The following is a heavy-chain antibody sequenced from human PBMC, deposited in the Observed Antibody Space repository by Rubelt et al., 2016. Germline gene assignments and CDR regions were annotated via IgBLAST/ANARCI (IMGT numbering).Heavy chain of an antibody. CDR2: IASSDSYT. Sequence: EVQLVQSGAEVKKPGESLRISCKGSGYSFTSYWISWVRQMPGKGLEWMGRIASSDSYTNYSPSFQGHCTISADKSISTAYLQWSSLKASDTAMYYCAIYDFWSGYYLDYWGQGTLVTVSS. CDR3: AIYDFWSGYYLDY. V-gene: IGHV5-10-1*01. D-gene: IGHD3-3*01. CDR1: GYSFTSYW. J-gene: IGHJ4*02.